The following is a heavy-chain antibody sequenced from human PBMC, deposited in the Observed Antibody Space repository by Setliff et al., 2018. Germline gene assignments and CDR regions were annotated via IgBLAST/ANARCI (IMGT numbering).Heavy chain of an antibody. CDR1: GGSFSGYY. V-gene: IGHV4-34*01. Sequence: SETLSLTCAVYGGSFSGYYWSWIRQPPGKGLEWIGEINHSGSTNYNPSLKSRVTISVDASKNQFSLKLSSVTAADTAVYYCARGVYCSSTSCSPGLNWFDPWGQGTLVTVSS. CDR3: ARGVYCSSTSCSPGLNWFDP. D-gene: IGHD2-2*01. J-gene: IGHJ5*02. CDR2: INHSGST.